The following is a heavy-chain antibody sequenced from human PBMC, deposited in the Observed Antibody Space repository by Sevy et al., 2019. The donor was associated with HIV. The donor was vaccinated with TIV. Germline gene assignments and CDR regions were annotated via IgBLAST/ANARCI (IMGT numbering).Heavy chain of an antibody. J-gene: IGHJ4*02. V-gene: IGHV3-49*03. Sequence: GGSLRLSCTASGFTFGDYAMRWFRQAPGNGLEWVGFIRGKAYGGTTEYAASVKGKFTISRDDSKSIAYLQMNSLKTEDTAVYYCTSDQGGRHNYWGQGTLVTVSS. CDR3: TSDQGGRHNY. D-gene: IGHD2-21*01. CDR2: IRGKAYGGTT. CDR1: GFTFGDYA.